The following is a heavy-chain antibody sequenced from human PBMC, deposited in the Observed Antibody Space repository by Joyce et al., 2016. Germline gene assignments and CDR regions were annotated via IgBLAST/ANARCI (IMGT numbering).Heavy chain of an antibody. J-gene: IGHJ4*02. V-gene: IGHV1-3*01. CDR2: VSADTGRT. D-gene: IGHD2-15*01. CDR3: ARGRTLLD. CDR1: GYPFTNND. Sequence: QVQLVQSGAEVTKPGASVKVSCKASGYPFTNNDIHWVRQAPGPSLEWMGWVSADTGRTKYSQHFQGRLTFTRDTSATTAYMELRSLRIDDTAIYYCARGRTLLDWGQGTLVTVSS.